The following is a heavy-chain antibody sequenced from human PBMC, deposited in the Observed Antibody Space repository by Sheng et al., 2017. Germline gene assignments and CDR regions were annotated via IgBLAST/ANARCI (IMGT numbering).Heavy chain of an antibody. J-gene: IGHJ6*02. Sequence: QVRLVESGGGVVQPGKSLRLSCAGSGFTFNNYAMHWVRQAPGKGLEWVAIILYDGGNKYYADSVKGRFTISRDNSKNTLYLQMNSPRPEDTAVYYCARRHYYGSANYDFYYYGMDVWGQGTTVTVSS. CDR2: ILYDGGNK. CDR3: ARRHYYGSANYDFYYYGMDV. V-gene: IGHV3-30*04. D-gene: IGHD3-10*01. CDR1: GFTFNNYA.